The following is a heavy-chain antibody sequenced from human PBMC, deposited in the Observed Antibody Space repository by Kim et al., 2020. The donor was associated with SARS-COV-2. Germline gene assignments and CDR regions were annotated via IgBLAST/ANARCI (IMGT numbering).Heavy chain of an antibody. CDR2: IYSGGSST. J-gene: IGHJ6*02. CDR1: GFTFSSYA. D-gene: IGHD2-15*01. CDR3: AKDRDNRCSGRSCPPYYYGMDV. V-gene: IGHV3-23*03. Sequence: GGSLRLSCAASGFTFSSYAMSWVRQAPGKGLEWVSVIYSGGSSTYYADSVKGRFTISRDNSKNTLYLQMNSLRAEDTAVYYCAKDRDNRCSGRSCPPYYYGMDVWGQGTTVTVSS.